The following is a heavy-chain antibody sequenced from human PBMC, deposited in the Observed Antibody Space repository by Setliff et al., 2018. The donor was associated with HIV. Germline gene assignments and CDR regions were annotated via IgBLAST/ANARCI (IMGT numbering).Heavy chain of an antibody. D-gene: IGHD3-3*01. J-gene: IGHJ6*04. Sequence: PSETLSLTCTVSGISIISDSYFWGWIRQPPGKGLEWIGSRYYGGNTYYNPSLKSRVTIFEYTSKSQFSLNLTFVTAADTAIYYCAKRYNDSWSGQTDVWGKGAKVTAPQ. CDR1: GISIISDSYF. V-gene: IGHV4-39*01. CDR2: RYYGGNT. CDR3: AKRYNDSWSGQTDV.